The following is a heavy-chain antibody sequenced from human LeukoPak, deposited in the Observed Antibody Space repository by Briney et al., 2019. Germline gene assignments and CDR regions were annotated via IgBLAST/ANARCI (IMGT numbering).Heavy chain of an antibody. J-gene: IGHJ4*02. D-gene: IGHD3-22*01. V-gene: IGHV4-39*01. CDR1: GGSISSSSYY. Sequence: TSETLSLTCTVSGGSISSSSYYWGWIRQPPGQGLEWIGSIYYSGSTYYNPSLKSRVTISVDTSKNQFSLKLSSVTAADTAVYYCARQIPLYYYDSSGYYSQSRYFDYWGQGTLVTVSS. CDR3: ARQIPLYYYDSSGYYSQSRYFDY. CDR2: IYYSGST.